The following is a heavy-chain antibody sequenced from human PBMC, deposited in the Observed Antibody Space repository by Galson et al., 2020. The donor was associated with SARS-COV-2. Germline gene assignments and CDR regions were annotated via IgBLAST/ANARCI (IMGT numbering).Heavy chain of an antibody. Sequence: GESLKISCAASGFTFSSYGMHWVRQAPGKGLEWVAVIWYDGSNKYYADSVKGRFTISRDNSKNTLYLQMNSLRAEDTDVYYCARDLAVAGIPPEYFQHWGQGTLVTVSS. V-gene: IGHV3-33*01. J-gene: IGHJ1*01. CDR1: GFTFSSYG. CDR3: ARDLAVAGIPPEYFQH. D-gene: IGHD6-19*01. CDR2: IWYDGSNK.